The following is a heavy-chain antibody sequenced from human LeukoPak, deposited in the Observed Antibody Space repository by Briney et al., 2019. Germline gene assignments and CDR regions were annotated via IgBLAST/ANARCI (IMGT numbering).Heavy chain of an antibody. D-gene: IGHD3-10*01. CDR1: GGSISSYY. CDR2: INHSGSD. J-gene: IGHJ4*02. V-gene: IGHV4-34*01. CDR3: ARARRGGQSRPFDY. Sequence: SSETLSLTCTVSGGSISSYYWSWIRQPPGRGLEWIGGINHSGSDNYNPSLKSRVTISVDTSKNQFSLRLSSVTAADTAVYYCARARRGGQSRPFDYWGQGTLVTVSS.